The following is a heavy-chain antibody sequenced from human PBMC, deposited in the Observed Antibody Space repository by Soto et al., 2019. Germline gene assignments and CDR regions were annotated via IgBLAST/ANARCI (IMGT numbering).Heavy chain of an antibody. V-gene: IGHV3-53*01. CDR2: IYSRGST. D-gene: IGHD3-22*01. J-gene: IGHJ6*02. CDR1: GFTVSSNY. CDR3: ARDLPNYYDSSGYAYYYGMDA. Sequence: GGSLRLSCAASGFTVSSNYMSWVRQAPGKGLEWVSVIYSRGSTYYADSVKGRFTISRDNSKNTLYLQMNSLRAEDTAVYYCARDLPNYYDSSGYAYYYGMDAWGQGTTVTVSS.